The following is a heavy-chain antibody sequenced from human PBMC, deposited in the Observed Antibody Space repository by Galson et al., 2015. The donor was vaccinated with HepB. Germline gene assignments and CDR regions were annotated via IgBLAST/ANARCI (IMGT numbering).Heavy chain of an antibody. D-gene: IGHD2-2*02. CDR2: INPSGGYT. Sequence: SVKVSCKASGYTFTSYYMHWVRQAPGQGLEWMGIINPSGGYTTYAQKFQGRVTMTRDTSTSTVYMELSSLRSEDTAVYYCARGPSEYQLLYQLGDLDYFDYWGQGTLVTVSS. V-gene: IGHV1-46*01. J-gene: IGHJ4*02. CDR1: GYTFTSYY. CDR3: ARGPSEYQLLYQLGDLDYFDY.